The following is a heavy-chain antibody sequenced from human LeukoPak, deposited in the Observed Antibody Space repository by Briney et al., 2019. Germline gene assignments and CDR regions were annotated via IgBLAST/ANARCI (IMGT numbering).Heavy chain of an antibody. CDR2: IRSKAYGCTT. CDR3: TRQGLAYYYDSNGYYPPGY. CDR1: GFTFGDYA. V-gene: IGHV3-49*03. D-gene: IGHD3-22*01. J-gene: IGHJ4*02. Sequence: HPGGSLRLSCTASGFTFGDYAVSWFRQAPGKGLVWVGCIRSKAYGCTTEYAASVKGRFTISRDDSISIAYLQMNSLKTEDTAVYYCTRQGLAYYYDSNGYYPPGYWGQGTLVTVSS.